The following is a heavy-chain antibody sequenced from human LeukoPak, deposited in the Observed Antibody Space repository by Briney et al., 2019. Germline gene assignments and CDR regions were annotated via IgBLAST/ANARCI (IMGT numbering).Heavy chain of an antibody. Sequence: SETLSLTCAVYGGSFSGYYWSWIRQPPGKGLEWIGEINHSGSTNYNPSLKSRVTISVDTSKNQFSLRLSSVTAADTAVYYCARGGRHTVTTIVCDHFDYWGQGTLVTVSS. J-gene: IGHJ4*02. CDR2: INHSGST. V-gene: IGHV4-34*01. CDR3: ARGGRHTVTTIVCDHFDY. D-gene: IGHD4-17*01. CDR1: GGSFSGYY.